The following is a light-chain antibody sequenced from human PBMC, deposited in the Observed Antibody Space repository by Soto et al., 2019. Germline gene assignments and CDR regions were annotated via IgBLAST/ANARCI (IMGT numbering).Light chain of an antibody. J-gene: IGKJ2*01. CDR2: VAS. Sequence: DIQMTQSPSSLSASVGDRVNITCRASQGVRNDLGWYQQKPGKAPQRLIYVASILQSGVLLRFGGSGSGTEFTLTISSLEPEDFATYYCLQHNSYPYTFGQGTKVDIK. V-gene: IGKV1-17*01. CDR1: QGVRND. CDR3: LQHNSYPYT.